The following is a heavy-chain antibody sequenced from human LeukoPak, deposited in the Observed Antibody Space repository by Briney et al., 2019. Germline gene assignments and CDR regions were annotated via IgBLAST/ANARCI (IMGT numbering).Heavy chain of an antibody. Sequence: SETLSLTCTVSGASVRRYYWSWIRQPPGKGLEWIGSIYYTGSTSYNPSLKSRVTISLDTSRNQFSLRLNSVTAADTAVYYCARYAPPNTYYFDYWGQGTLVTVSS. D-gene: IGHD2-2*01. CDR1: GASVRRYY. V-gene: IGHV4-59*02. J-gene: IGHJ4*02. CDR2: IYYTGST. CDR3: ARYAPPNTYYFDY.